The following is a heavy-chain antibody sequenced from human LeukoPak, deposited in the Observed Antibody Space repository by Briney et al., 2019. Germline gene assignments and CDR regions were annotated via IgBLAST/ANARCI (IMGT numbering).Heavy chain of an antibody. CDR3: ASQGRRFLEWLPDY. CDR1: GFTFSSYG. CDR2: IYYSGST. D-gene: IGHD3-3*01. V-gene: IGHV4-39*01. J-gene: IGHJ4*02. Sequence: PGGSLRLSCAASGFTFSSYGMHWIRQPPGKGLEWIGSIYYSGSTYYNPSLKSRVTISVDTSKNQFSLKLSSVTAADTAVYYCASQGRRFLEWLPDYWGQGTLVTVSS.